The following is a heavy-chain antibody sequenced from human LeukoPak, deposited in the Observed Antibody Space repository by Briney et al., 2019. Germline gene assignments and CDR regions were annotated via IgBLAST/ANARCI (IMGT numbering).Heavy chain of an antibody. D-gene: IGHD2-2*01. Sequence: PSETLSLTCAVYGGSFSGYYWSWIRQPPGKGLEWIGEINHSGSTNYNPSLKSRVTISVDTSKNQFSLKLSSVTAADTAVYYCARESGSTSIWGFDPWGQGTLVTVSS. CDR1: GGSFSGYY. CDR3: ARESGSTSIWGFDP. V-gene: IGHV4-34*01. J-gene: IGHJ5*02. CDR2: INHSGST.